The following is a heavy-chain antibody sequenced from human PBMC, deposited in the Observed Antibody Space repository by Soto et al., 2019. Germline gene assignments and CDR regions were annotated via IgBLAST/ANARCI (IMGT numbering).Heavy chain of an antibody. V-gene: IGHV4-31*03. CDR1: GGSISSGGYY. D-gene: IGHD2-21*01. J-gene: IGHJ4*02. CDR3: ARGYRDGYSFDY. CDR2: IYYSGST. Sequence: PSETLSLTCTVSGGSISSGGYYWSWIRQHPGKGLEWIGYIYYSGSTYYNPSLKSRVTISVDTSKNQFSLKLSSVTAADTAVYYCARGYRDGYSFDYWGQGTLVTV.